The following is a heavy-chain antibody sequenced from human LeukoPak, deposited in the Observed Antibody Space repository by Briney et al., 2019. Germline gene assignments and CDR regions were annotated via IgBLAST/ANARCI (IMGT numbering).Heavy chain of an antibody. CDR2: ISGSGGST. V-gene: IGHV3-23*01. CDR3: ARGAWTAYYFDY. Sequence: GGSLRLSCAASGFTFANYAMNWVRQAPGKGLEWVSNISGSGGSTYHADSVKGRFTTSRDNSKNTLYLQMNSLRAEDTAVYYCARGAWTAYYFDYWGQGTLVTVSS. J-gene: IGHJ4*02. CDR1: GFTFANYA. D-gene: IGHD3/OR15-3a*01.